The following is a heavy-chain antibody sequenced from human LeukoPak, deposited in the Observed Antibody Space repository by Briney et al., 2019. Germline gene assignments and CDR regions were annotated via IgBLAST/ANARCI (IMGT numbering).Heavy chain of an antibody. D-gene: IGHD5-18*01. CDR2: NYYSGSA. V-gene: IGHV4-59*12. J-gene: IGHJ6*02. CDR1: GGSISGYY. Sequence: SETLSLTCTVSGGSISGYYWSWIRQPPGKGLEWIGLNYYSGSANYNPSLKSRVTISLDTSTDQISLKLTSMTAADTAVYYCARGWDTGYGYYGMDVWGQGTTVTVSS. CDR3: ARGWDTGYGYYGMDV.